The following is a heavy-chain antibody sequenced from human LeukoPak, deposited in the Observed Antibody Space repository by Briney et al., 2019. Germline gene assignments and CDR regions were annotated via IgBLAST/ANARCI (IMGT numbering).Heavy chain of an antibody. CDR2: ISGSGGST. J-gene: IGHJ4*02. D-gene: IGHD4-17*01. V-gene: IGHV3-23*01. CDR1: GFTFSSYA. Sequence: PGGSLRLSCAASGFTFSSYAMSWIRQAPGKGLEWVSAISGSGGSTYYADSVKGRFTISRDNSKNTLYLQMNSLRAEDTAVYYCAKDPDAYGDYGWFDYWGQGTLVTVSS. CDR3: AKDPDAYGDYGWFDY.